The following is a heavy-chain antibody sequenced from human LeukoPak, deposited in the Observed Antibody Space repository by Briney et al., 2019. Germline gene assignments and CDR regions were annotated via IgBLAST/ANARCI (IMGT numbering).Heavy chain of an antibody. CDR2: ISYDGSNK. J-gene: IGHJ6*02. D-gene: IGHD1-26*01. CDR3: AKMGAQGSDYYYGMDV. Sequence: PGGSLRLSCAASGFTFSSYGMHWVRQAPGKGPEWVAVISYDGSNKYYADSVKGRFTISRDNSKNTLYLQMNSLRAEDTAVYYCAKMGAQGSDYYYGMDVWGQGTTVTVSS. CDR1: GFTFSSYG. V-gene: IGHV3-30*18.